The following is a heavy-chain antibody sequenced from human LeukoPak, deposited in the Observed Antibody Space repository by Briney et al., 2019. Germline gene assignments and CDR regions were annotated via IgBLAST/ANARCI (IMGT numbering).Heavy chain of an antibody. D-gene: IGHD3-22*01. CDR3: ASDYDSSGYS. J-gene: IGHJ4*02. V-gene: IGHV3-30*04. Sequence: PGGSLRLSCVVSGFNFDNFAMHWVRQPLGKGLEWVAVISHDGRTKYYADSVKGRFTISRDNAKNSLYLQMNSLRAEDTAVYYCASDYDSSGYSWGQGTLVTVSS. CDR2: ISHDGRTK. CDR1: GFNFDNFA.